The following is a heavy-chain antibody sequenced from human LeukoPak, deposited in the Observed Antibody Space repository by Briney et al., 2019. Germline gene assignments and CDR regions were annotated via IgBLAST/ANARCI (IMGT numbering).Heavy chain of an antibody. CDR1: GGSISSYY. V-gene: IGHV4-59*01. J-gene: IGHJ4*02. CDR2: IYYSGSP. Sequence: SETLSLTCTVSGGSISSYYCSWIRQPPGKGLEWIGYIYYSGSPNYNPSLKSRFTISVDTSKNQFSLKLSSVTAADTAVYYCARGEGYSSGYYLYYFDYWGQGTLVTVSS. CDR3: ARGEGYSSGYYLYYFDY. D-gene: IGHD6-19*01.